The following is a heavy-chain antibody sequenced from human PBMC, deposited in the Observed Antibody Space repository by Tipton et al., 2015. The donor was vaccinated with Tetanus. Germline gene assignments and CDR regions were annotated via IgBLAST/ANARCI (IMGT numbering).Heavy chain of an antibody. J-gene: IGHJ6*02. CDR3: ARDRGDYIYYGMDV. CDR1: GYTFTNYY. V-gene: IGHV1-2*02. CDR2: IDPNSGGT. Sequence: QLVQSGAEMKKPGASVKVSCTASGYTFTNYYIYWVRQVPGQGLEWMGWIDPNSGGTVYAQKFQGRVTMTRDTSISTAYMELRSLRSDGTAVYYCARDRGDYIYYGMDVWGPGTTVTVS. D-gene: IGHD3-22*01.